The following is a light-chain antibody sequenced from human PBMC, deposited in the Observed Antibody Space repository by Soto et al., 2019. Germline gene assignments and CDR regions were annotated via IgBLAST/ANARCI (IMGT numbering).Light chain of an antibody. CDR3: MQALETWT. CDR1: QSLLHSNGYNY. J-gene: IGKJ1*01. V-gene: IGKV2-28*01. CDR2: LGS. Sequence: DIVVTQSPLSLPVTPGEPSSISCSASQSLLHSNGYNYLDWYLQKPGQSPQLLIYLGSNRASGVPDRFSGSGSGTDFTLRITRVEAEDAGVYYCMQALETWTFGQGPRWIS.